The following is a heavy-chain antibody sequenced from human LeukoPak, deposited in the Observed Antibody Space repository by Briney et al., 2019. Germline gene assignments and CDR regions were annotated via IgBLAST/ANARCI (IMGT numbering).Heavy chain of an antibody. V-gene: IGHV3-48*01. J-gene: IGHJ6*03. Sequence: GGSLRLSCAASGFTFSSYSMNWVRQAPGKGLEWVSYISSSSSTIYYADSVKGRFTISRDNAKNSLYLQMNSLRAEDTAVYYCARDPGGYYYMDVWAKGPRSPSP. CDR1: GFTFSSYS. CDR3: ARDPGGYYYMDV. D-gene: IGHD3-10*01. CDR2: ISSSSSTI.